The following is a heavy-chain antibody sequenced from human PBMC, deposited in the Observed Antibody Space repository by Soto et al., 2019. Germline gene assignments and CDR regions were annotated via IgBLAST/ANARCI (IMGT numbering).Heavy chain of an antibody. D-gene: IGHD6-13*01. CDR1: GFTFDDYA. J-gene: IGHJ1*01. V-gene: IGHV3-9*01. CDR3: VKDESINWYSGHFRH. CDR2: INWNSGSI. Sequence: PGGSLRLSCAASGFTFDDYAMHWVRQFPGKGLEWVSGINWNSGSIGYGDSVKGRFAISRDNAKNSLHPQMNSLSAEDTAFYYCVKDESINWYSGHFRHWGQGTLVTVSS.